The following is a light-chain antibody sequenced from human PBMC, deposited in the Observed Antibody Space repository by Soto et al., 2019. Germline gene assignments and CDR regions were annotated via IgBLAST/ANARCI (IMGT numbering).Light chain of an antibody. Sequence: DIQMTQSPSTLSASVGDRVTITCRASQSISSWLAWYQQKPGKAPKLLIYDASSLESGVPSRFSGSGSGTEFTLTISRLQPDDFATYYSQQYNSYPYTFGQGTKMEIK. CDR1: QSISSW. J-gene: IGKJ2*01. CDR3: QQYNSYPYT. CDR2: DAS. V-gene: IGKV1-5*01.